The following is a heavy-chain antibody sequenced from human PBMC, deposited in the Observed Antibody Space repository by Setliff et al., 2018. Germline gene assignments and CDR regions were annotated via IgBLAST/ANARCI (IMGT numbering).Heavy chain of an antibody. V-gene: IGHV4-34*01. Sequence: PSETLSLTCAVYGGSFSGYYWSWIRQPPGKGLEWIGEINHSGSTNYNPSLKGRVTISVDTSKNQFSLKLSSVTAADTAVYYCARSSQSGWPVSGYWGQRTLVTVSS. D-gene: IGHD6-19*01. J-gene: IGHJ4*02. CDR3: ARSSQSGWPVSGY. CDR1: GGSFSGYY. CDR2: INHSGST.